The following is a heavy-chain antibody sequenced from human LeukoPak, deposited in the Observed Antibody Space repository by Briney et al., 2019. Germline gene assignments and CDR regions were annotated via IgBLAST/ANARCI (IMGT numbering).Heavy chain of an antibody. V-gene: IGHV4-34*01. CDR1: GGSFSGYY. D-gene: IGHD4-17*01. J-gene: IGHJ1*01. CDR3: ARAADYGDYLSPFLH. Sequence: PSETLSLTCAVYGGSFSGYYWSWIRQPPGKGLEWIGEINHSGSTNYNPSLKSRVTISVDTSKNQFSLKLSSVTAADTAVYYCARAADYGDYLSPFLHWGQGTLVTVSS. CDR2: INHSGST.